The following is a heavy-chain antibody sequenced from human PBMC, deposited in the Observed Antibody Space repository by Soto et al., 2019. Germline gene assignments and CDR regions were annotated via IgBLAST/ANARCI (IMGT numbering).Heavy chain of an antibody. CDR3: ARQLDDNIVTGYFDLFDD. J-gene: IGHJ4*02. CDR1: GYSFTSYW. V-gene: IGHV5-51*01. Sequence: GDSLKISCKSSGYSFTSYWIGWVRQMPGKGLEWMGIIYPGDSDARYSPSFQGQVTISVDTSISTAYLQWSSLKASDTAMYYCARQLDDNIVTGYFDLFDDWGQGTLVT. D-gene: IGHD3-9*01. CDR2: IYPGDSDA.